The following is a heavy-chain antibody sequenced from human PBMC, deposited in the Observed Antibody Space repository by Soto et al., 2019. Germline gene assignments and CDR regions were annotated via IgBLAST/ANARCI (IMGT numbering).Heavy chain of an antibody. D-gene: IGHD3-16*01. J-gene: IGHJ4*02. V-gene: IGHV4-31*03. CDR3: ASWRGGEDAFDY. CDR1: GGSISSGGYY. Sequence: SETLSLTCTVPGGSISSGGYYWSWIRQHPGKGLEWIGYIYYSGSTYYNPSLKSRVTISVDTSKNQFSLKLSSVTAADTAVYYCASWRGGEDAFDYWGEGTLVTVSS. CDR2: IYYSGST.